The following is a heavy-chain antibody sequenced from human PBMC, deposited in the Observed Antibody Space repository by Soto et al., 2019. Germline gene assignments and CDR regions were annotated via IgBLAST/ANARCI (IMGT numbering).Heavy chain of an antibody. CDR2: VYSGGST. J-gene: IGHJ6*03. V-gene: IGHV3-66*01. CDR1: GFTVSSNY. Sequence: EVQLVESGGGLVQPGGSLRLSCAASGFTVSSNYMSWVRQAPGKGLEWVSLVYSGGSTYYADSVKGRFTISRDNSKNPLYLQMNSLRAEDTAVYYCARDGRYCSGGSCYYYYYYMDAWGKGTTVTVSS. CDR3: ARDGRYCSGGSCYYYYYYMDA. D-gene: IGHD2-15*01.